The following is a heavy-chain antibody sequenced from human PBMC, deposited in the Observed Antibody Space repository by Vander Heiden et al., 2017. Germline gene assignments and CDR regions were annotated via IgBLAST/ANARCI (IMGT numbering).Heavy chain of an antibody. J-gene: IGHJ5*01. V-gene: IGHV3-23*04. CDR1: GFNFRYYA. CDR2: ISGSGNDA. CDR3: AKEGLWYGGNWFDR. Sequence: EVQLVESGGGLVQPGGSMRASCEASGFNFRYYAMTWGRQAPGKGLEWVSTISGSGNDADYAGSVKGRFIISRDNSKNTLYLQMNSLRAGDTALYYCAKEGLWYGGNWFDRWGQGTLVTVSS. D-gene: IGHD3-10*01.